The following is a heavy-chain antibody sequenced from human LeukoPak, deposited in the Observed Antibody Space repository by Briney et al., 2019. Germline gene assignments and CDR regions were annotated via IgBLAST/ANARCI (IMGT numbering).Heavy chain of an antibody. J-gene: IGHJ4*02. CDR3: ASHPSYCGGDCYIDY. Sequence: SETLSLTCTVSGGSISSSSYYWGWIRQPPGKGLEWIGSIYYSGRTYYNPSLKRRVTISLDTSMNQFSLKLSSVTAADTAVYYCASHPSYCGGDCYIDYWGQGTLVIVSS. CDR2: IYYSGRT. D-gene: IGHD2-21*02. CDR1: GGSISSSSYY. V-gene: IGHV4-39*07.